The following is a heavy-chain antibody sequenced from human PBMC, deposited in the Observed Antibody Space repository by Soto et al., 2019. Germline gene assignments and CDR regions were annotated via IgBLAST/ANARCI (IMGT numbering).Heavy chain of an antibody. CDR1: GFTFSSYG. CDR3: ARVRSYQTNYYGMDV. V-gene: IGHV3-33*01. D-gene: IGHD1-26*01. J-gene: IGHJ6*02. CDR2: IWYDGSNK. Sequence: GGSLRLSCAASGFTFSSYGMHWVRPAPGKGLEWVAVIWYDGSNKYYADSVKGRFTISRDNSKNTLYLQMNSLRAEDTAVYYCARVRSYQTNYYGMDVWGQGTTVTVSS.